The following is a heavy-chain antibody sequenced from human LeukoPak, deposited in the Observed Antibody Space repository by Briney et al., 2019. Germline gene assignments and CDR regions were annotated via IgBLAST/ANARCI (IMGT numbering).Heavy chain of an antibody. V-gene: IGHV4-4*07. CDR3: AREITVDSYYYYMDV. CDR1: GGSISSYY. Sequence: PSETLSLTCTVSGGSISSYYWSWIRQPAGKGLEWIGRIYTSGSTNYNPSLKSRVTMSVDTSKNQFSLKLSSVTAADTAVYYCAREITVDSYYYYMDVWGKGTTVTVSS. D-gene: IGHD4-11*01. J-gene: IGHJ6*03. CDR2: IYTSGST.